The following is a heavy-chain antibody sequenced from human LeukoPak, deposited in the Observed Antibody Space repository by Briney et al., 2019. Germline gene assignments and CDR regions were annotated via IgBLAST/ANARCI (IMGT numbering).Heavy chain of an antibody. D-gene: IGHD3-9*01. Sequence: GGSLRLSCAASGFTFSSYSMNWVRQTPGKGLEWVSSISSSSNYIYYADSVKGRFTISRDNAKNSLYLQMNSPRAEDTAVYYCARGGGLYYDILTGYYFSPHAFDIWGQGTMVTVSS. V-gene: IGHV3-21*01. CDR2: ISSSSNYI. J-gene: IGHJ3*02. CDR3: ARGGGLYYDILTGYYFSPHAFDI. CDR1: GFTFSSYS.